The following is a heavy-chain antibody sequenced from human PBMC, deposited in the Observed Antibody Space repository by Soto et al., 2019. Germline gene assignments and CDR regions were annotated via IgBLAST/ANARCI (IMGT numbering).Heavy chain of an antibody. CDR1: GFTFSNAW. CDR3: TTDPPIVADGYYFDY. J-gene: IGHJ4*02. V-gene: IGHV3-15*01. D-gene: IGHD5-12*01. Sequence: EVQLVESGGGLVKPGGSLRLSCAASGFTFSNAWMSWVRQAPGKGLEWVGRIKSKTDGGTTDYAAPVKGRFTISRDDSKNTLYLQMNSLKTEDTAVYYCTTDPPIVADGYYFDYWGQGTLVTVSS. CDR2: IKSKTDGGTT.